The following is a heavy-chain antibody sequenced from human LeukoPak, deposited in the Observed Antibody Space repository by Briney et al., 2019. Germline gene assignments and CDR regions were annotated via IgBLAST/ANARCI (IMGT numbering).Heavy chain of an antibody. CDR1: GFTFSGYN. D-gene: IGHD6-13*01. CDR2: ITSTGTYT. V-gene: IGHV3-21*01. J-gene: IGHJ5*02. CDR3: ARALYSSSWIHNNWFDP. Sequence: PGGSLRLSCAASGFTFSGYNMNWVRQAPGKGLEWVSSITSTGTYTFCADSVKGRFTISRDNAKNSLYLQMNSLRAEDTAVYYCARALYSSSWIHNNWFDPWGQGTLVTVSS.